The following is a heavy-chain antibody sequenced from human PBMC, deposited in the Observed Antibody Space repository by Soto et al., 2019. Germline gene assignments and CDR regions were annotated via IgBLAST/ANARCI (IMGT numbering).Heavy chain of an antibody. J-gene: IGHJ4*02. CDR3: ASIYYYDSSGCSDFDY. V-gene: IGHV3-30*03. CDR2: ISHDGKNE. D-gene: IGHD3-22*01. Sequence: GGSLRLSCTASGFSFSTFGMHWVRQAPGKGLEWVGVISHDGKNEYYADSVKGRFTISRDNSKKTLYLQMNSLRPEDTAVYYCASIYYYDSSGCSDFDYWGQGALVTVSS. CDR1: GFSFSTFG.